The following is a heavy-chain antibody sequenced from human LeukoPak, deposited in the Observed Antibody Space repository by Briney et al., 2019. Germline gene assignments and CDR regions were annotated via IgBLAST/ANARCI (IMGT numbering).Heavy chain of an antibody. V-gene: IGHV3-74*01. CDR2: INSDASFT. CDR3: ASLPYGSLAQGY. J-gene: IGHJ4*02. Sequence: GGSLRLSCAASGFTFSSYWMHWVRQAPGKGLVWVSRINSDASFTSYVDSVKGRFTIARDNAKNTLYLQMNSLRAEDTAVYYCASLPYGSLAQGYWGQGTLVTVSS. D-gene: IGHD5-24*01. CDR1: GFTFSSYW.